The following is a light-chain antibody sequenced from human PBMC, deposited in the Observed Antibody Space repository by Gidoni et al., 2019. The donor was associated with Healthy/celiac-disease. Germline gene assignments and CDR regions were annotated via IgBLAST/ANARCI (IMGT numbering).Light chain of an antibody. CDR3: QQSYSTQLT. Sequence: DIQMTQSPSSLSASVGDRVTITCRASQSNSSYLNWYQQKPGKAPKLLIYAASSLQSGVPSRFSGSGAGTDFTLTISSLQPEDFATYDCQQSYSTQLTFXGXTKVEI. CDR2: AAS. V-gene: IGKV1-39*01. J-gene: IGKJ4*01. CDR1: QSNSSY.